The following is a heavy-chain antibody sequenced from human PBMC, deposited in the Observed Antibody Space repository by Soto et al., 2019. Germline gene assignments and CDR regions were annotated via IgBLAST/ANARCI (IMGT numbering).Heavy chain of an antibody. V-gene: IGHV3-33*01. CDR2: IWYDGSNK. CDR1: GFTFSSYG. Sequence: HPGGSLRLSCAASGFTFSSYGMHWVRQAPGKGLEWVAVIWYDGSNKYYADSVKRRFTISRDNSKNTLYLQMNSLRAEDTAVYYCARDSAQYSSSWYSTYYYYGMDVWGQGTTVTVSS. D-gene: IGHD6-13*01. CDR3: ARDSAQYSSSWYSTYYYYGMDV. J-gene: IGHJ6*02.